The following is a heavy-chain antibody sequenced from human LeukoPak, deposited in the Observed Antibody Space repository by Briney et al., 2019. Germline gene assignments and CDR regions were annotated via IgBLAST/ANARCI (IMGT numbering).Heavy chain of an antibody. J-gene: IGHJ4*02. V-gene: IGHV1-2*06. Sequence: VASVKVSCKASGYTFTGYYMHWVRQAPGQGLEWMGRINPNSGGTNYAQKFQGRVTMTRDTSISTAYMELSRLRSDDTAVYYCASFTTMVRGVNDYWGQGTLVTVSS. CDR3: ASFTTMVRGVNDY. CDR1: GYTFTGYY. CDR2: INPNSGGT. D-gene: IGHD3-10*01.